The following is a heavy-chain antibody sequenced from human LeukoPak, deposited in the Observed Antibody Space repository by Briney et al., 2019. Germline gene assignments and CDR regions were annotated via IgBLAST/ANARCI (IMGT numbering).Heavy chain of an antibody. J-gene: IGHJ4*02. CDR1: GFTFSSYG. CDR3: AKPTVGATTHYFDY. Sequence: PGRSLRLSCAASGFTFSSYGMHWVRQAPGKGLEWVAVISYDGSNKYYADSVKGRFTISRDNSKNTLYLQVNSLRAEDTAVYYCAKPTVGATTHYFDYWGQGTLVTVSS. D-gene: IGHD1-26*01. V-gene: IGHV3-30*18. CDR2: ISYDGSNK.